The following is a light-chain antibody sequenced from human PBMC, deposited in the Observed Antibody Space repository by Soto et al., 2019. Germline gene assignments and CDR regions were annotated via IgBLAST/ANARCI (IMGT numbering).Light chain of an antibody. J-gene: IGKJ1*01. V-gene: IGKV1-6*01. CDR1: QGIRND. CDR2: AAS. CDR3: LQDNNYPRT. Sequence: AIQMTQSPSSLSASVGDRVTITCRASQGIRNDLGWYQQRPGKAPKLLIYAASSLESGVPSRFSGSGSGKDFTLTISSLQPEDFATYFCLQDNNYPRTFGQGTKVDXK.